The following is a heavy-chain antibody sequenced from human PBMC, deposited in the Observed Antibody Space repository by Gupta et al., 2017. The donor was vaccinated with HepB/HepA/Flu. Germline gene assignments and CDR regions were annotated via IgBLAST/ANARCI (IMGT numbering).Heavy chain of an antibody. V-gene: IGHV4-39*01. CDR1: GGSISSSSYY. CDR2: IYYCGCT. D-gene: IGHD4-17*01. Sequence: QLQLQESGPGLVKPSETLSLTCTASGGSISSSSYYWGWIRQPPGKGLEWIGIIYYCGCTYYNPSLKNRVTISVDTSRNQFSLKLSSVTAADTAVYYCARLHPRCDGDDPYYFDYWGQGTLVTVSS. CDR3: ARLHPRCDGDDPYYFDY. J-gene: IGHJ4*02.